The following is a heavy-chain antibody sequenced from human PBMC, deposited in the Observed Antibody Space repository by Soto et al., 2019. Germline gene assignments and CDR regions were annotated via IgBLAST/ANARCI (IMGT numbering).Heavy chain of an antibody. CDR3: ARDTRIAVAGTALYDY. J-gene: IGHJ4*02. Sequence: GSLRLSCAASGFTFSDYYMSWIRQAPGKGLEWVSYISSSGSTIYYADSVKGRFTISRDNAKNSLYLQMNSLRAEDTAVYYCARDTRIAVAGTALYDYWGQGTLVTVSS. CDR1: GFTFSDYY. V-gene: IGHV3-11*01. D-gene: IGHD6-19*01. CDR2: ISSSGSTI.